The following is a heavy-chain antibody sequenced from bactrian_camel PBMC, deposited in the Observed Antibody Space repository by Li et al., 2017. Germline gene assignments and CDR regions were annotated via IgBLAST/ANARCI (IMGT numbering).Heavy chain of an antibody. J-gene: IGHJ4*01. D-gene: IGHD6*01. CDR2: IYTGSGFT. CDR1: RSTTSDRC. Sequence: VQLVESGGGSVPAGGSLRLSCTASRSTTSDRCMGWVRQVPGKEREGVAGIYTGSGFTYYADSVKGRFTISRDNAKNTVYLQMNNLKSEDTAVYYCVRGECGGHWYPVSHNYWGQGTQVTVS. V-gene: IGHV3S31*01. CDR3: VRGECGGHWYPVSHNY.